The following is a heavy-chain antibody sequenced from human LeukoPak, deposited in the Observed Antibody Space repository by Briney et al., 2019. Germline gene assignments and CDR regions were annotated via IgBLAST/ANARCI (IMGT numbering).Heavy chain of an antibody. CDR1: GGSFSGYY. J-gene: IGHJ4*02. CDR2: INHSGST. Sequence: SETLSLTCAVYGGSFSGYYWSWIRQPPGKGLEWIGEINHSGSTNYNPSLKSRVTISVDTSKNQFSLKLSSVTAADTAVYYCARGKVAVAGTFDYWGQGTLVTVSS. CDR3: ARGKVAVAGTFDY. V-gene: IGHV4-34*01. D-gene: IGHD6-19*01.